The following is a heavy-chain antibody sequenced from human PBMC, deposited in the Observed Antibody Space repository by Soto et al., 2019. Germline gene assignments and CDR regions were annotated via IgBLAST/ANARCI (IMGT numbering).Heavy chain of an antibody. Sequence: GGSLRLSCAASGFTFSSYSMNWVRQAPGKGLEWVSYISSSSSTIYYADSVKDRFTISRDNAKNSLYLQMNSLRDEDTAVYYCAREGVYDILTGYYTLYYFDYWGQGTLVTVSS. CDR3: AREGVYDILTGYYTLYYFDY. D-gene: IGHD3-9*01. CDR2: ISSSSSTI. J-gene: IGHJ4*02. CDR1: GFTFSSYS. V-gene: IGHV3-48*02.